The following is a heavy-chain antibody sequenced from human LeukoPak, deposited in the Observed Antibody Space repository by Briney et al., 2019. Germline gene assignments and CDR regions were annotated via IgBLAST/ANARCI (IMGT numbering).Heavy chain of an antibody. CDR1: GFTFSSYG. V-gene: IGHV3-30*18. Sequence: LGRSLRLSCAASGFTFSSYGMHWVRQAPGKGLEWVAVISYDGSNKYYADSVKGRFTISRDNSKNTLYLQMNSLRAEDTAVYYCAKGEQPGLRYFDWLSPFDYWGQGTLVTVSS. CDR3: AKGEQPGLRYFDWLSPFDY. J-gene: IGHJ4*02. D-gene: IGHD3-9*01. CDR2: ISYDGSNK.